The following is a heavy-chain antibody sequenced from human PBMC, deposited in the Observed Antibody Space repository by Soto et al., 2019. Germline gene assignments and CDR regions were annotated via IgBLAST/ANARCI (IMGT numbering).Heavy chain of an antibody. D-gene: IGHD6-13*01. J-gene: IGHJ3*02. CDR2: ISTYNGNT. V-gene: IGHV1-18*01. Sequence: QVQLVQSRAEVKKPGASVKVSCKASGYTFTSYGISWVRQAPGQGPEWMGRISTYNGNTNYVQKLQGRVTMTTDTSTNTAYMELRSLRYDDTAVYYCARDPGYSNTWYQAFDIWVQGTMVTVSS. CDR3: ARDPGYSNTWYQAFDI. CDR1: GYTFTSYG.